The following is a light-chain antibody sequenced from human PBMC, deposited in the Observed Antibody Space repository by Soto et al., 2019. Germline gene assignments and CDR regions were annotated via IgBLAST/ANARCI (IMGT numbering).Light chain of an antibody. J-gene: IGLJ1*01. V-gene: IGLV2-14*01. CDR1: SSDVAGYNS. CDR3: SSYTTSTSLYV. Sequence: QSALTQPASVSGSPGQSITISCTGTSSDVAGYNSVSWYQHHPGKAPKLMIYEVSNRPSGVSNRFSGSKSGNTASLTISGLQAEDEADYYCSSYTTSTSLYVFGTGTKLTVL. CDR2: EVS.